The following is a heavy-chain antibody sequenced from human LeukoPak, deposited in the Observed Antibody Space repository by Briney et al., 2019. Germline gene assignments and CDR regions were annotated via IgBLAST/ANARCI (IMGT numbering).Heavy chain of an antibody. J-gene: IGHJ6*02. CDR2: IKQDGSVK. V-gene: IGHV3-7*03. CDR3: AKDIGYSSSYYTAPNYYYGMDV. D-gene: IGHD6-13*01. CDR1: GLTFSDSW. Sequence: PGGSLRLSCTASGLTFSDSWMSWVHQAPGKGLEWVANIKQDGSVKYYVDSVKGRFTISRDNAKNSLYLQMNSLRAEDTALYYCAKDIGYSSSYYTAPNYYYGMDVWGQGTTVTVSS.